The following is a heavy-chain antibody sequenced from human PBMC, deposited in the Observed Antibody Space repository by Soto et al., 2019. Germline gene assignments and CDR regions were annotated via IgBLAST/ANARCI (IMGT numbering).Heavy chain of an antibody. Sequence: SETLSLTCAVYGGSFSGYYWSWIRQPPGKGLEWIGEINHSGSTNYNPSLKSRVTISVGTSKNQFSLKLSSVTAADTAVYYCAQRGYSGYDSGYYFDYWGQGTLVTVSS. CDR2: INHSGST. CDR3: AQRGYSGYDSGYYFDY. CDR1: GGSFSGYY. J-gene: IGHJ4*02. D-gene: IGHD5-12*01. V-gene: IGHV4-34*01.